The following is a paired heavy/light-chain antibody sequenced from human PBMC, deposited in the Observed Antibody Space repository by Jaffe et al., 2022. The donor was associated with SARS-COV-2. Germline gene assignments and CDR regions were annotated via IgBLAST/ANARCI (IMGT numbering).Light chain of an antibody. CDR1: QSITNY. CDR2: AAS. CDR3: QQSYSLPNT. V-gene: IGKV1-39*01. J-gene: IGKJ5*01. Sequence: DIQMTQSPSSLSASVGDRVTITCRASQSITNYINWYQQKSGKAPKLLIYAASSLQSGVPSRFSGSGSGTDFTLTISSLQPEDFATFYCQQSYSLPNTFGQGTRLEIK.
Heavy chain of an antibody. D-gene: IGHD1-20*01. CDR2: ISGSGSNT. J-gene: IGHJ3*02. CDR1: GFTFRNYA. CDR3: AKELPRQITTNGFDI. Sequence: EVQLLESGGGLVQPGGSLRLSCAASGFTFRNYAMSWVRQAPGKGLEWVSAISGSGSNTYYADSVTGRFTISRDNSKNTLSLQMNSLRAEDTAVYYCAKELPRQITTNGFDIWGQGTMVTVS. V-gene: IGHV3-23*01.